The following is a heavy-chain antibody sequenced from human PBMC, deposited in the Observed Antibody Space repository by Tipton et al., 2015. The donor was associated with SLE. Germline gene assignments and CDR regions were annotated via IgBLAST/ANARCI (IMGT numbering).Heavy chain of an antibody. J-gene: IGHJ5*02. CDR3: ARDHYNFWSGLDP. CDR2: VYYLGAT. Sequence: TLSLTCTVSNGSINLYYWSWIRQSPGKGLEYIGHVYYLGATNYSPSFESRVAMSVDTSKNQFSLRLRSVTAADTAVYYCARDHYNFWSGLDPWGQGTLVTVSS. CDR1: NGSINLYY. D-gene: IGHD3-3*01. V-gene: IGHV4-59*12.